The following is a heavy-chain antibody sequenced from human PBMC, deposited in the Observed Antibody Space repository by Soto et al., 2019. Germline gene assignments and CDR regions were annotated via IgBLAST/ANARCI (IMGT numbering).Heavy chain of an antibody. J-gene: IGHJ4*02. D-gene: IGHD3-16*01. CDR3: ARHQIGATASHCSDY. Sequence: PSETLSLTCTVSGGSISSSSYYWGWIRQPPGKGLEWIGSIYYSGSTYYNPSLKSRVTISVDTSKNQFSLKLSSVTAADTAVYYCARHQIGATASHCSDYWGQGTQVTVSS. V-gene: IGHV4-39*01. CDR1: GGSISSSSYY. CDR2: IYYSGST.